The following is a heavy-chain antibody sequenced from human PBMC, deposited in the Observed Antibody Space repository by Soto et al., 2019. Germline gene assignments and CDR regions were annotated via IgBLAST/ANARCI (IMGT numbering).Heavy chain of an antibody. CDR3: AKDLSSYYYFDF. CDR1: GFPLGICA. J-gene: IGHJ4*02. V-gene: IGHV3-23*01. CDR2: ISATGGST. D-gene: IGHD2-15*01. Sequence: EVQLLESGGDLVQPGGSLRLSCAASGFPLGICAVIWLRGARGKGLEWVSNISATGGSTFYADSVKGRFTISRDNSKNTLYLQMNSLRAEDTAIYYCAKDLSSYYYFDFWGQGTLVTVSS.